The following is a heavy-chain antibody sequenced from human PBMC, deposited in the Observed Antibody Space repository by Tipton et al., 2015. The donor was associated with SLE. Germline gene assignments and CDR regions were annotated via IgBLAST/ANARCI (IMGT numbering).Heavy chain of an antibody. CDR2: INHSGST. Sequence: TLSLTCSVSGGSISSSSYYWSWIRQPPGKGLEWIGEINHSGSTNYNPSLKSRVTISVDTSKNQFSLKLSSVTAADTAVYYCARGQRPGYCSRASCPYYYYYMDVWGKGTTATVSS. V-gene: IGHV4-39*07. CDR3: ARGQRPGYCSRASCPYYYYYMDV. D-gene: IGHD2-2*01. CDR1: GGSISSSSYY. J-gene: IGHJ6*03.